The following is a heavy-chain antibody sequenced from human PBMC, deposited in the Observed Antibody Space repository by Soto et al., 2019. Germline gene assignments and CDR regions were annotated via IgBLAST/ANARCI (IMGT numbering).Heavy chain of an antibody. V-gene: IGHV3-23*01. D-gene: IGHD3-10*01. CDR1: EFTFGGHA. CDR2: ISGSGGIT. Sequence: WGSLSLSWAASEFTFGGHAKSCVRRAPGKGLEWVIVISGSGGITYYDASLKGRFTISRDNAKNTMYLQMNSLRAEDTAVDYCAKGILIMVRTGILPPQYYYGMDDWGQGTTVTVSS. CDR3: AKGILIMVRTGILPPQYYYGMDD. J-gene: IGHJ6*02.